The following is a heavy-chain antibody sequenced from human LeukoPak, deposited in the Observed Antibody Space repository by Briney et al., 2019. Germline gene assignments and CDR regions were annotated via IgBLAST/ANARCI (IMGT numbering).Heavy chain of an antibody. J-gene: IGHJ4*02. V-gene: IGHV4-39*01. D-gene: IGHD3-10*01. CDR1: GGSISSSSYY. Sequence: SSETLSLTCTVSGGSISSSSYYWGWIRQPPGKGLEWIGSIYYSGSTYYNPSLKSRVTISVDTSKNQFSLKLSSVTAADTAVYYCARRLGSYHSFDYWGQGTLVTVSS. CDR2: IYYSGST. CDR3: ARRLGSYHSFDY.